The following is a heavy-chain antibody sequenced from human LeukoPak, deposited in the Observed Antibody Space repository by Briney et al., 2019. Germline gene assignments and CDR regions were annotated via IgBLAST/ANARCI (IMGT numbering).Heavy chain of an antibody. Sequence: PGGSLRLSCVASGFTFSSYWMTWVRRAPGKGLEWVANIKTDGSQIYYVDSVKGRFTISRDNAKNSLYLQMNSLRAEDTAVYFCARPYYYSSGSFPYWGQGILVTVSS. CDR3: ARPYYYSSGSFPY. V-gene: IGHV3-7*01. D-gene: IGHD3-10*01. J-gene: IGHJ4*02. CDR1: GFTFSSYW. CDR2: IKTDGSQI.